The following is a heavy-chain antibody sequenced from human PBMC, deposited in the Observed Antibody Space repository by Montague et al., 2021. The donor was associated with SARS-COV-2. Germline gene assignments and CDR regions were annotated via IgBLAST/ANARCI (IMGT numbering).Heavy chain of an antibody. CDR3: ARRLYSFGSGTYRD. D-gene: IGHD3-10*01. J-gene: IGHJ6*02. CDR2: INHNGNT. V-gene: IGHV4-34*01. CDR1: GGSFIGYY. Sequence: SETLSLTCTVSGGSFIGYYWGWIRQPPGKGLEWIGEINHNGNTEYNPSLKSRLTISLDTSRTHISLQVTSMTAADTAVYFCARRLYSFGSGTYRDWGQGTTVTVSS.